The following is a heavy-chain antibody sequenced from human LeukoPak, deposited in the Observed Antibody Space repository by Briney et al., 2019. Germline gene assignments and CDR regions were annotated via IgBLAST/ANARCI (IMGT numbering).Heavy chain of an antibody. CDR1: GGTFSSYA. D-gene: IGHD4-17*01. J-gene: IGHJ4*02. CDR3: ASSYDYGDYFNYYFDY. CDR2: IIPILGIA. Sequence: GSSVKVSCKASGGTFSSYAISWVRQAPGQGLEWMGRIIPILGIANYAQKFQGRVTITADKSTSTAYMELSSLRSEDTAVYYCASSYDYGDYFNYYFDYWGQGTLVTVSS. V-gene: IGHV1-69*04.